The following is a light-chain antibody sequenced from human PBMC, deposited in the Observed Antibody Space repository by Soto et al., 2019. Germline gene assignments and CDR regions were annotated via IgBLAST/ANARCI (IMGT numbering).Light chain of an antibody. CDR1: QSVSNW. J-gene: IGKJ1*01. V-gene: IGKV1-5*01. Sequence: DIQLTQSPSFLSASVEDRVTISCRASQSVSNWLAWYQQKPGKAPNLLIYDASTLQSGVPSRYSGSGSGTEFTLTISNLQPDDFATYYCQQYESYSPWTFGQGTKVDI. CDR3: QQYESYSPWT. CDR2: DAS.